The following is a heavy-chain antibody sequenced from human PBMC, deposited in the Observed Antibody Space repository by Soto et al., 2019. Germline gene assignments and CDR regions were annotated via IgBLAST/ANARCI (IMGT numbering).Heavy chain of an antibody. CDR1: GGTFSSYT. CDR3: NSAYGSGSYYNGEDV. Sequence: QVQLVQSGAEVKKPGSSVKVSCKASGGTFSSYTISWVRQAPGQGLEWMGRIIPILGIANYAQKFQGRVTITADKSTSTAYMELSSLRSEDTAVYYCNSAYGSGSYYNGEDVWGQGTTFTVSS. CDR2: IIPILGIA. J-gene: IGHJ6*02. V-gene: IGHV1-69*02. D-gene: IGHD3-10*01.